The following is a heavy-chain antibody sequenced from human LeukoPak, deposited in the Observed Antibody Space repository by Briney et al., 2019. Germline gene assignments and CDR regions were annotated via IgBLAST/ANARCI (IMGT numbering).Heavy chain of an antibody. D-gene: IGHD3-22*01. J-gene: IGHJ3*02. CDR3: AKANWARPLDRYYYDSSGYDYDAFDI. V-gene: IGHV3-9*01. Sequence: PGRSLRLSCAASGFTFDDYAMHWVRQAPGKGLEWVSGISWNSGSIGYADSVKGRFTISRDNAKNSLYLQMNSLRAEDTALYYCAKANWARPLDRYYYDSSGYDYDAFDIWGQGTMVTVSS. CDR1: GFTFDDYA. CDR2: ISWNSGSI.